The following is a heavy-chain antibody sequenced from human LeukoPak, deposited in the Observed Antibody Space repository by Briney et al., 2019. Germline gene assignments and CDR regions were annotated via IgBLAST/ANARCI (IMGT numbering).Heavy chain of an antibody. J-gene: IGHJ5*02. D-gene: IGHD3-3*01. Sequence: SETVSLTCTVTGGSISSYYWSWIRQPPGKGLEWIGSIYHSGSNYYNPSLKSRVTISVDTSKNQFSLKLSSVTAADTAVYYCARGMYYDFWSGYLTDNWFDPWGQGTLVTVSS. CDR1: GGSISSYY. CDR2: IYHSGSN. V-gene: IGHV4-38-2*02. CDR3: ARGMYYDFWSGYLTDNWFDP.